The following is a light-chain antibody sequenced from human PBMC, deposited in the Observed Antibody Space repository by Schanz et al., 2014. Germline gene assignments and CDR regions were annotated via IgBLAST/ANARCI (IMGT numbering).Light chain of an antibody. V-gene: IGKV3-20*01. CDR2: GAS. J-gene: IGKJ1*01. CDR1: QIVSND. Sequence: EVVLTQSPATLSLSPGERATLSCRASQIVSNDFAWYQQKPGQAPRLLFYGASTRATGIPARFSGSGSGTELTLTISGLEPEDFAVYYCQQYGSSPRTFGRGTKVEIK. CDR3: QQYGSSPRT.